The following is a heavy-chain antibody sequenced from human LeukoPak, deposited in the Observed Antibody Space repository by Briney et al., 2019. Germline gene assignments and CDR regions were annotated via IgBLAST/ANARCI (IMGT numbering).Heavy chain of an antibody. CDR1: GFTFSSYA. CDR2: ISYDGTNK. D-gene: IGHD3-10*01. J-gene: IGHJ4*02. CDR3: ARDPEHCGSGSYLDY. Sequence: VKSLRLSCAASGFTFSSYAINWVRQAPGKGLEWVAVISYDGTNKNYADSVKGRFTISRDSSKNTAYLEMNSLRGEDTAVYYCARDPEHCGSGSYLDYWGQGSLVTVSS. V-gene: IGHV3-30-3*01.